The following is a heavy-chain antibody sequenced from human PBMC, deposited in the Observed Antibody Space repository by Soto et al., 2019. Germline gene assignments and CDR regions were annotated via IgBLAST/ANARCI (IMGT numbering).Heavy chain of an antibody. CDR3: ATDGSYAQHV. Sequence: QLVESGGGLVQPGGSLRLSCAASGFTFSNSWMHWVRQAPGKGLVWVSHIYSDGSITAYADSVKGRFTISRDNAKNTLYLQMNSLRVEDTAVYYCATDGSYAQHVWGQGTTVTVSS. CDR2: IYSDGSIT. CDR1: GFTFSNSW. D-gene: IGHD2-2*01. J-gene: IGHJ6*02. V-gene: IGHV3-74*01.